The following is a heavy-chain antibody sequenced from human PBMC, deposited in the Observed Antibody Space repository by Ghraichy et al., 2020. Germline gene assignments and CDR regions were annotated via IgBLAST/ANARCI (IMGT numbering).Heavy chain of an antibody. D-gene: IGHD2-21*02. Sequence: SETLSLTCTVSGGSISSYYWSWIRQPPGKGLEWIGYLYYSGSTNYNPSLKSRVTISVDTSKNQFSLKLSSVTAADTAVYYCARVKLAYCGGDCYWPLVDYWGQGTLVTVSS. CDR2: LYYSGST. V-gene: IGHV4-59*01. J-gene: IGHJ4*02. CDR3: ARVKLAYCGGDCYWPLVDY. CDR1: GGSISSYY.